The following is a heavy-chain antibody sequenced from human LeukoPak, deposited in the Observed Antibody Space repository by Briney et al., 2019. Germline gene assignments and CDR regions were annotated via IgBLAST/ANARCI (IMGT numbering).Heavy chain of an antibody. D-gene: IGHD3-22*01. CDR2: IYWDDDK. CDR1: GFSLSTSGVG. J-gene: IGHJ4*02. Sequence: SGPTLVNPTQTLTLTCTFSGFSLSTSGVGVGWIRQPPGKALEWLALIYWDDDKRYSPSLKSRLTVTKDTSKNQVVLTMTNMDPVDTATYYCSYYYDSSGYSNFDYWGQGTLVTVSS. CDR3: SYYYDSSGYSNFDY. V-gene: IGHV2-5*02.